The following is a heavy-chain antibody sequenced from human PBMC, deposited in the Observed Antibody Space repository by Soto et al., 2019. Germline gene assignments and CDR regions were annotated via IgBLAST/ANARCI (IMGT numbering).Heavy chain of an antibody. Sequence: ASVKGSCKVSGYTLTELSMHWVRQAPGKGLEWMGGFDPEDGETIYAQKFQGRVTMTEDTSTDTAYMELRSLRSDDTAVYYCAREYYYGSGHWYWGQGTLVTVSS. V-gene: IGHV1-24*01. CDR3: AREYYYGSGHWY. J-gene: IGHJ4*02. CDR1: GYTLTELS. D-gene: IGHD3-10*01. CDR2: FDPEDGET.